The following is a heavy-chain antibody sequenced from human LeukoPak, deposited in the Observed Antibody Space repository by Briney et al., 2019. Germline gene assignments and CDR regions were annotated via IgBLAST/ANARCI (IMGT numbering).Heavy chain of an antibody. J-gene: IGHJ4*02. V-gene: IGHV4-4*02. CDR2: MYLSGTT. D-gene: IGHD3-22*01. Sequence: SETLSLTCTVSGDSINSLDLWSWVRQPPGKGLEWIGEMYLSGTTHSNPSVKSRVTISIDKSKNQFFLNLSSVTAADTAVYYFAGLVGRYSSGLYYYYFDYWGQGTLVTVSS. CDR3: AGLVGRYSSGLYYYYFDY. CDR1: GDSINSLDL.